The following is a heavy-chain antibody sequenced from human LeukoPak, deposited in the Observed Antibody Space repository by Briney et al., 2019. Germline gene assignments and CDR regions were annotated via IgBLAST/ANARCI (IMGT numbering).Heavy chain of an antibody. V-gene: IGHV1-18*01. CDR2: ISANDGNT. D-gene: IGHD3-3*01. CDR1: GYTFTSYG. Sequence: ASVKVSCKASGYTFTSYGISWVRQAPGQGLEWMGWISANDGNTDYPQKLQGRVTMTTDTSTSTAYMELRSLRSDDTAVYYCARDGDPKTDWFDPWGQGTLVTVSS. CDR3: ARDGDPKTDWFDP. J-gene: IGHJ5*02.